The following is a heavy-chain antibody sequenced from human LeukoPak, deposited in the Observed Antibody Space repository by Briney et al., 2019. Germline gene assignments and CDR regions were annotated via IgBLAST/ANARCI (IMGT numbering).Heavy chain of an antibody. Sequence: ASVRVSCKASGYTFIDYDIHWVRQAPGQGLEWVGRINPKSGGTDLAQNFQGRVTMTRDTSIRTAYMELSSLRSDDTAVYCCARDPFYCRSLSCYRFDPWGQGTLVTVSS. V-gene: IGHV1-2*06. CDR1: GYTFIDYD. J-gene: IGHJ5*02. D-gene: IGHD2-2*02. CDR3: ARDPFYCRSLSCYRFDP. CDR2: INPKSGGT.